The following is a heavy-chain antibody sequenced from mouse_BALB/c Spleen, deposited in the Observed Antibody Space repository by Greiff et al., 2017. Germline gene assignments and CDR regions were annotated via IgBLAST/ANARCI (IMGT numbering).Heavy chain of an antibody. CDR3: ASPAGDYYAMDY. CDR1: GFTFSSYA. CDR2: ISSGGST. J-gene: IGHJ4*01. V-gene: IGHV5-6-5*01. Sequence: DVQLVESGGGLVKPGGSLKLSCAASGFTFSSYAMSWVRQTPEKRLEWVASISSGGSTYYPDSVKGRFTISRDNARNILYLQMSSLRSEDTAMYYCASPAGDYYAMDYWGQGTSVTVSS.